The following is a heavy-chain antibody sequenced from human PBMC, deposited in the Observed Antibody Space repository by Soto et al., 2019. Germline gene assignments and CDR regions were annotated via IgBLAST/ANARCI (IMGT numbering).Heavy chain of an antibody. Sequence: EVQLVESGGGLVKPGGSLRLSCAASGFTFSSYSMNWVRQAPGKGLEWVSSISSSSSYIYYADSVKGRFTISRDNAKNSLYLQMNSLRAEDTAVYYCARGNFYSNYDYYYYYYMDVLGKGTTVTVSS. CDR2: ISSSSSYI. J-gene: IGHJ6*03. V-gene: IGHV3-21*01. D-gene: IGHD4-4*01. CDR1: GFTFSSYS. CDR3: ARGNFYSNYDYYYYYYMDV.